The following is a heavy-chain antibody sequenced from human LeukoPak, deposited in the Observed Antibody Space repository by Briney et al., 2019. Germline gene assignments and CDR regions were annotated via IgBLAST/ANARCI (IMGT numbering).Heavy chain of an antibody. CDR1: GYTFTGYY. CDR3: ARELSSTYDYVWGSYRPVAFDI. J-gene: IGHJ3*02. D-gene: IGHD3-16*02. CDR2: INPNSGGT. V-gene: IGHV1-2*02. Sequence: ASVKVSCKASGYTFTGYYMHWVRQAPGQGLEWMGWINPNSGGTNYAQKFQGRVTMTRDTSISTAYMELSRLRSDDTAVYYCARELSSTYDYVWGSYRPVAFDIWGQGTMVTVSS.